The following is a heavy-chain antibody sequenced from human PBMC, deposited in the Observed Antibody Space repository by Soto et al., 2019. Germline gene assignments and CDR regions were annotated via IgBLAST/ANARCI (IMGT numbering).Heavy chain of an antibody. Sequence: AAVKVSCKSSGYTFTGYYMHWVRQAPGQGLEWMGWINPNSGGTNYAQKFQGRVTMTRDTSTSTAYMELSRLRSDDTAVYYCARDQGTIASSPVYYYGMDVWGQ. V-gene: IGHV1-2*02. J-gene: IGHJ6*02. D-gene: IGHD6-6*01. CDR2: INPNSGGT. CDR3: ARDQGTIASSPVYYYGMDV. CDR1: GYTFTGYY.